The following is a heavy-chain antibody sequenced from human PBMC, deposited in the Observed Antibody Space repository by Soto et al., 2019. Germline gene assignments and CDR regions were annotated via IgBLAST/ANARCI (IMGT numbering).Heavy chain of an antibody. CDR1: GFTFSSYW. J-gene: IGHJ6*02. CDR3: ARVPNYLPPYYYYYYGMDV. Sequence: GGSLRLSCAASGFTFSSYWMHWVRQAPGKGLVWVSRINSDGSSTSYADSGKGRFTISRDNAKNTLYLQMNSLRAEDTAVYYCARVPNYLPPYYYYYYGMDVWGQGTTVTVSS. V-gene: IGHV3-74*01. D-gene: IGHD1-7*01. CDR2: INSDGSST.